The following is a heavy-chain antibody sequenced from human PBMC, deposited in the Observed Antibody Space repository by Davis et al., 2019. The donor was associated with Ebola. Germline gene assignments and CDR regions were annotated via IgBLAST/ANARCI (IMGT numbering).Heavy chain of an antibody. CDR2: ASHDGTTT. Sequence: PGGSLRPSCEPPGSPSSNYAMHWVGKLQDKGREWVAVASHDGTTTYYEDSVKGRFTISTDNSKNTLYLQLNRLRTEDTAVYFCTRAVPGKEDLDYWGQGTLVTVSS. CDR1: GSPSSNYA. J-gene: IGHJ4*02. D-gene: IGHD6-19*01. CDR3: TRAVPGKEDLDY. V-gene: IGHV3-30*04.